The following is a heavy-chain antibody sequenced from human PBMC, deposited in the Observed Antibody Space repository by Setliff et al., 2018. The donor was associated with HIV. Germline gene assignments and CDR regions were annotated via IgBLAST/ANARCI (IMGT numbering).Heavy chain of an antibody. Sequence: PSETLSLTCSVSGVSVSINSYFWSWIRQPPGGGLEFIGYIYSSGATSYSPSLKSRVTLSVDTSKNHFSLSLSSVTAADTAVYYCARQFWMLTTLYFDSLGPGTLVTVSS. CDR2: IYSSGAT. J-gene: IGHJ4*02. V-gene: IGHV4-61*03. CDR1: GVSVSINSYF. D-gene: IGHD3-16*01. CDR3: ARQFWMLTTLYFDS.